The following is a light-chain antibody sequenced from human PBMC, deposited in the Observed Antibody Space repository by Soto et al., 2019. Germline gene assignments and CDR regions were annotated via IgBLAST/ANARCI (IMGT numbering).Light chain of an antibody. J-gene: IGKJ4*01. CDR3: QQYNNWPLT. V-gene: IGKV3-15*01. Sequence: EIVMTQSPATLSVSPGERVTLSCRARQSVSSNLAWYQQKPGQAPRLLIYGASTRATGIPARFSGSGSGTEFTLTISSLQCEDFAVYYCQQYNNWPLTVGGGTKVDIK. CDR2: GAS. CDR1: QSVSSN.